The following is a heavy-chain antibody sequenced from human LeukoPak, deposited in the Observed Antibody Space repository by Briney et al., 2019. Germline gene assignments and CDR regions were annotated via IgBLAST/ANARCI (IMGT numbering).Heavy chain of an antibody. V-gene: IGHV4-39*07. J-gene: IGHJ4*02. CDR3: AGSYYGSGSYYNG. CDR2: IYYSGST. CDR1: GGSISSNAYY. D-gene: IGHD3-10*01. Sequence: SETLSLTCTVSGGSISSNAYYWAWIRQTPGKGLEWIGTIYYSGSTYYNPSLKSRVTLSKDTSKNQFSLRLTSVTAADTAVYYCAGSYYGSGSYYNGWGQGTLVTVSS.